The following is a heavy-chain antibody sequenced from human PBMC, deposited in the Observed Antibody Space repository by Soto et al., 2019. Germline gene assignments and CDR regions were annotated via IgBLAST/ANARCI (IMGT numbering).Heavy chain of an antibody. CDR3: ARGGDVNSSHGMDV. CDR2: ISAYNGKT. D-gene: IGHD5-12*01. CDR1: GYTFTSYG. Sequence: QVQLVQSGGEVKKPGASVKLSCTASGYTFTSYGISWVRQAPGQGLEWMGWISAYNGKTNYAQNVQGRVTMTTDTSKRTAYRDLRSLRSDDTAVYYCARGGDVNSSHGMDVWGQGTTVTVSS. V-gene: IGHV1-18*01. J-gene: IGHJ6*02.